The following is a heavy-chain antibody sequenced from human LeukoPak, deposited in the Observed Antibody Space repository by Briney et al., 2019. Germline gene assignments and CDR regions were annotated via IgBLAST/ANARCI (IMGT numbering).Heavy chain of an antibody. CDR1: GSTFSNYW. CDR3: ARRLVVDTDESFDY. J-gene: IGHJ4*02. Sequence: GGSLRLSCAASGSTFSNYWMHWVRQAPGKGLVWVSRINSDGSSTSNADSVKGRFTISRDNAKNSLYLQMNSLRAEDTAVYYCARRLVVDTDESFDYWGQGTLVTVSS. CDR2: INSDGSST. V-gene: IGHV3-74*01. D-gene: IGHD5-18*01.